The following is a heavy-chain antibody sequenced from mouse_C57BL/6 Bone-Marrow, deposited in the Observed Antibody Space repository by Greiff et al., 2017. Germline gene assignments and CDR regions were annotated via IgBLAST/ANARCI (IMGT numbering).Heavy chain of an antibody. CDR1: GYTFTSYW. V-gene: IGHV1-50*01. CDR3: ASITTVVATGYYAMDY. Sequence: VQLQQPGAELVKPGASVKLSCKASGYTFTSYWMQWIKQRPGQGLEWIGEIDPSDSSTNYNQKFKGKAPLTVDTSSSSAYMQLSSLTSEDSAVYYCASITTVVATGYYAMDYWGQGTSVTVSS. CDR2: IDPSDSST. J-gene: IGHJ4*01. D-gene: IGHD1-1*01.